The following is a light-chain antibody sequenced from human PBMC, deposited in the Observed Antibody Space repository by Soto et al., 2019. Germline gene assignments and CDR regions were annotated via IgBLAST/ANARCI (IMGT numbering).Light chain of an antibody. CDR3: QQYGSSPPT. Sequence: EMGLTQSPGTLSFSPGERVTLSCRASQSVSSNSLAWYQQKPGQAPRLLMYGASSRATGIPDRFSGSGSGTDFTLTVSRLEPEDFAVFYCQQYGSSPPTLGQGTKVEIK. J-gene: IGKJ2*01. CDR2: GAS. CDR1: QSVSSNS. V-gene: IGKV3-20*01.